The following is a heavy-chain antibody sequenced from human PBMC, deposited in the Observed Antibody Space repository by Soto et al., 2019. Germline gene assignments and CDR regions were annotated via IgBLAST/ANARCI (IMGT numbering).Heavy chain of an antibody. J-gene: IGHJ3*02. D-gene: IGHD5-18*01. CDR3: ARYSLDSGAFDS. Sequence: PGGSLRLSCAASGFTVSTNYVSWVRQAPGKGLEWVSVIYSGGSTYYADSVKGRFTISRDNSKNTLYLQMNSLRDEDTAVYYCARYSLDSGAFDSWGQGTMVTVSS. V-gene: IGHV3-66*01. CDR2: IYSGGST. CDR1: GFTVSTNY.